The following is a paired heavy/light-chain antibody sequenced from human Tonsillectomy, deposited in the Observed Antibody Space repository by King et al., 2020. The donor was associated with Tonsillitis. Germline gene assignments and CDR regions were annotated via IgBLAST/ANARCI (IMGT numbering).Heavy chain of an antibody. CDR2: TSYDGSKK. CDR3: ARSGYGSGSLLYFYGMDV. J-gene: IGHJ6*02. V-gene: IGHV3-33*05. D-gene: IGHD3-10*01. CDR1: GFSFRTFG. Sequence: QVQLVESGGGVVQPGRSLRLSCAASGFSFRTFGMHWVRQAPGKGLNWVAFTSYDGSKKYYADSVKGRFTISRDNSKNTLYLQINSLRAEDTAVYYCARSGYGSGSLLYFYGMDVWGQGTTVSVSS.
Light chain of an antibody. J-gene: IGLJ2*01. CDR3: QSYDSSLSGVV. CDR2: GDN. V-gene: IGLV1-40*01. Sequence: QSVLTQPPSVSGAPGQRVTISCTGSSSNIGAGYDVHWYQQLPGTAPKLLIYGDNNRPSGVTDRFSGSKSGTSASLAITGLQAEDEAVYSCQSYDSSLSGVVFGGGTKLTVL. CDR1: SSNIGAGYD.